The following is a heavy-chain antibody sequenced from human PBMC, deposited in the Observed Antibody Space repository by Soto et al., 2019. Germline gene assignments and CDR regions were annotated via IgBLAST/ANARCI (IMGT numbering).Heavy chain of an antibody. CDR3: ARGGGTILACVP. J-gene: IGHJ5*02. Sequence: GASVKVSCKASGYTFTGYFIHWVRQAPGQGLEWVGYINPNSGATKYAPTFQGRVTMTSDTSIRTAYMDLSNLRSDDTAGYYCARGGGTILACVPWGQGTLVTVSS. CDR1: GYTFTGYF. V-gene: IGHV1-2*02. D-gene: IGHD3-3*01. CDR2: INPNSGAT.